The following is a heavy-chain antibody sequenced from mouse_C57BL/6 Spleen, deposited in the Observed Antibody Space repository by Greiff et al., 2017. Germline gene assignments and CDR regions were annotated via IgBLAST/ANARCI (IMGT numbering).Heavy chain of an antibody. CDR3: ASRRDYYGSLWWAD. V-gene: IGHV1-26*01. D-gene: IGHD1-1*01. Sequence: VQLQQSGPELVKPGASVKISCKASGYTFTDYYMNWVKQSHGKSLEWIGDINPTNGGTSYNPKFKGKATLTVDKSSSTAYMELRSLTSEDSAVYYGASRRDYYGSLWWADWGQGTLVTVSA. J-gene: IGHJ3*01. CDR1: GYTFTDYY. CDR2: INPTNGGT.